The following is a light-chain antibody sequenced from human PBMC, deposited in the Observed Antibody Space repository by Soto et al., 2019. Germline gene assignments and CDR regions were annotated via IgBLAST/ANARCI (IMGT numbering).Light chain of an antibody. CDR2: GAS. V-gene: IGKV3-15*01. J-gene: IGKJ4*01. Sequence: EIVVTQSPVTLSVSPGERATLSCRASQNVFNNLAWYQQKPGQAPRLLIYGASTRATGIPARFSGSGSGTDFTLTINSLQSEDFGIYYCQQYNNWLTFGGGTKVDIK. CDR3: QQYNNWLT. CDR1: QNVFNN.